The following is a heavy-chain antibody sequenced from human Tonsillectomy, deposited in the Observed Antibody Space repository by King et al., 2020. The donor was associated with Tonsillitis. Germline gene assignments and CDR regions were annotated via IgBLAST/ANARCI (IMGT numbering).Heavy chain of an antibody. CDR3: ARESTYSSRWGIDY. D-gene: IGHD6-19*01. CDR1: GFIFRSYG. CDR2: ISYDGSNE. J-gene: IGHJ4*02. Sequence: VQLVESGGGVVQPGGSLRLSCAASGFIFRSYGVHWVRQAPGKGLEWLTVISYDGSNEKYADSVKGRFTVSRDNFKNTLYLQMDSLKADDTAIYFCARESTYSSRWGIDYWGQGTPVTVPS. V-gene: IGHV3-33*05.